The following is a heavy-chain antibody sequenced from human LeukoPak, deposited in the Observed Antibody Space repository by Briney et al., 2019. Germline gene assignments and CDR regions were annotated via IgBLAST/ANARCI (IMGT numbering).Heavy chain of an antibody. J-gene: IGHJ4*02. V-gene: IGHV3-30*02. CDR1: GFSFTTYW. Sequence: GGSLRLSCAASGFSFTTYWMSWVRQAPGKGLEWVAFIRYDGSNKYYADSVKGRFTISRDNSKNTLYLQMNSLRAEDTAVYYCAKIEYRTDYYDSSGYPWGGCPPPDYWGQGTLVTVSS. D-gene: IGHD3-22*01. CDR3: AKIEYRTDYYDSSGYPWGGCPPPDY. CDR2: IRYDGSNK.